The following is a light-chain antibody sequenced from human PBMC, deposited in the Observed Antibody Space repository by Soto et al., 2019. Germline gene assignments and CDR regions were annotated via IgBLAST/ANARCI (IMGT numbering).Light chain of an antibody. V-gene: IGKV1-5*01. CDR2: DAS. CDR1: QSFSSW. Sequence: DIQMTQSPSTLSASLGERVTITCRASQSFSSWLAWYQQKPGKAPKLLIYDASSLESGVPSRFSGSGSGTEFTLTISSLQPDDFATYYCQQYNSYLWTFGQGTKVEIK. CDR3: QQYNSYLWT. J-gene: IGKJ1*01.